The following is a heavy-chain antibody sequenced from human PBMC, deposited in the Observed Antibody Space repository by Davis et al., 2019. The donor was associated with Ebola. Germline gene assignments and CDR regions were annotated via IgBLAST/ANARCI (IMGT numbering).Heavy chain of an antibody. D-gene: IGHD3-22*01. V-gene: IGHV1-18*01. CDR3: ARDIGYGSGSRCHDYFDS. CDR2: ISAYICTI. J-gene: IGHJ4*02. CDR1: GFTFSRYG. Sequence: SVTVSCKASGFTFSRYGIGWVRQAPAQGLEWIGLISAYICTIKYTQKFQGRVTITTDTSTNTAFMQLKSLRSDDTAFYYCARDIGYGSGSRCHDYFDSWGQGTLVTVSS.